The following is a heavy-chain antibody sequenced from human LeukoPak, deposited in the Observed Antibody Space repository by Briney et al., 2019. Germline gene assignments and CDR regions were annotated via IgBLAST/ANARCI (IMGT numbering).Heavy chain of an antibody. CDR2: IYYSGST. J-gene: IGHJ4*02. Sequence: SETLSLTCTVSGGPVSSSIYYWGWIRQPPGKGLEWIGSIYYSGSTSYNLSLKSRVTISVDTSKNQFSLKLTSVTAADTAVYYCASRNDILTGYVFDFWGQGTLVTVSS. CDR3: ASRNDILTGYVFDF. CDR1: GGPVSSSIYY. V-gene: IGHV4-39*01. D-gene: IGHD3-9*01.